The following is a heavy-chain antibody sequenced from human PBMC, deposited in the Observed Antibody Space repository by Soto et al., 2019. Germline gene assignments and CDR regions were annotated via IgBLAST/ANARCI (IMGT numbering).Heavy chain of an antibody. J-gene: IGHJ6*02. V-gene: IGHV3-15*07. CDR1: GFTFSNAW. D-gene: IGHD2-8*01. Sequence: GGSLRLSCAASGFTFSNAWMNWVRQAPGKGLEWVGRIKSKTDGGTTDYAAPVKGRFTISRDDSKSTLYLQMNSLKTEDTAVYYCTTDRCFVESPYRYGIYTLAQRTTV. CDR3: TTDRCFVESPYRYGIYT. CDR2: IKSKTDGGTT.